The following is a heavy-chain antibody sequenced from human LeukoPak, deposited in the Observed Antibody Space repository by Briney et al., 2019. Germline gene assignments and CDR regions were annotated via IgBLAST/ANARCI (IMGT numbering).Heavy chain of an antibody. CDR3: AKDRGSGWPQFDY. CDR2: ISGRGGST. CDR1: GFSFGSYA. V-gene: IGHV3-23*01. Sequence: GGSLRLSCAASGFSFGSYAMSWVRQAPGKGLEWVSAISGRGGSTYYADSVKGRFTISGDNSKNTLYLQMNSLRAEDTAVYYCAKDRGSGWPQFDYWGQGTLVTVSS. D-gene: IGHD6-19*01. J-gene: IGHJ4*02.